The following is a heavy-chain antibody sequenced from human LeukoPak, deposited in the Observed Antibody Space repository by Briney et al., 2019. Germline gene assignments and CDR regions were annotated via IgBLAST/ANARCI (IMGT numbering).Heavy chain of an antibody. CDR3: ARGADTAMVWDRDAFDI. J-gene: IGHJ3*02. CDR1: GYTFTSYD. Sequence: ASVKVSCKASGYTFTSYDINWVRQATGQGLEWMGWMNPNSGNTGYAQKFQGRVTMTRNTSISTAYMELSSLRSEDTAVYYCARGADTAMVWDRDAFDIWGQGTMVTVSS. D-gene: IGHD5-18*01. V-gene: IGHV1-8*01. CDR2: MNPNSGNT.